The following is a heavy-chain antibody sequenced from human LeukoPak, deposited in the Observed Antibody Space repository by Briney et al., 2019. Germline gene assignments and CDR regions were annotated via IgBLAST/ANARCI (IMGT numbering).Heavy chain of an antibody. D-gene: IGHD2/OR15-2a*01. V-gene: IGHV3-7*01. CDR2: IKQDGSEK. Sequence: GESLRLSCAASGFTFTTYWMSWVRQAPGKGLEWVAGIKQDGSEKHYVDSVKGRFTISRDNAKDSLYLQMNSLRVEDTAVYYCAPYSTSQGSLDYWGQGTLVTVSS. CDR1: GFTFTTYW. CDR3: APYSTSQGSLDY. J-gene: IGHJ4*02.